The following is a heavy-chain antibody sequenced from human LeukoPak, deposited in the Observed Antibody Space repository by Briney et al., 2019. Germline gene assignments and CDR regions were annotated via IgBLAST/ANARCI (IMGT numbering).Heavy chain of an antibody. CDR1: GGSISSYY. D-gene: IGHD3-9*01. V-gene: IGHV4-59*08. J-gene: IGHJ6*02. CDR2: IYYSGST. CDR3: ARILTGYGSSYYYYGMDV. Sequence: SETLSLTCTVPGGSISSYYWSWIRQPPGKGLEWIGYIYYSGSTNYNPSLKSRVTISVDASKNQFSLKLSSVTAADTAVYYCARILTGYGSSYYYYGMDVWGQGTTVTVSS.